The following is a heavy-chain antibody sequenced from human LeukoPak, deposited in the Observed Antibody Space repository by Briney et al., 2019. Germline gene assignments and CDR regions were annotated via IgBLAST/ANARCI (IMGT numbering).Heavy chain of an antibody. Sequence: GGSLRLSCAASGFTFSSYWMSWVRQAPGKGLEWVANIKQDGSEKYYVDSVKGRFTISRDNAKNSLYLQMNSLRAEDTAVYYCARAPPYCSGGSCPWRYWGQGTLVTVSS. V-gene: IGHV3-7*01. CDR2: IKQDGSEK. CDR3: ARAPPYCSGGSCPWRY. CDR1: GFTFSSYW. J-gene: IGHJ4*02. D-gene: IGHD2-15*01.